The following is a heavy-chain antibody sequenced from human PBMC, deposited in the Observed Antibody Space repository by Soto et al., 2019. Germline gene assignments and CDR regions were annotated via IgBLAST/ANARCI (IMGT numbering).Heavy chain of an antibody. V-gene: IGHV4-30-2*01. CDR1: GGSISSGGYS. CDR3: ATMGSVYSSSRYFDY. J-gene: IGHJ4*02. Sequence: SETLSLTCAVSGGSISSGGYSWSWIRQPPGKGLEWIGYIYHSGSTYYNPSLKSRGTISVDRSKNQFSLKLSSVTAADTAVYYCATMGSVYSSSRYFDYWGQGTLVTVSS. D-gene: IGHD6-6*01. CDR2: IYHSGST.